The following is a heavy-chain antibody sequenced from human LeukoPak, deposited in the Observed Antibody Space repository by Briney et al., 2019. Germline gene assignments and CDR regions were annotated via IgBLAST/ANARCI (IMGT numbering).Heavy chain of an antibody. J-gene: IGHJ4*02. CDR1: GYSFTSYW. V-gene: IGHV5-51*01. Sequence: GECLKSSCKGSGYSFTSYWIGWVRQMPGESLEWMVIIYPGDSDTRYIPSFQGQVTIAADKSISTAYLQWSSLKASDTAMYHCARRSSSGPPDYWGQGTLVTVSS. D-gene: IGHD6-19*01. CDR3: ARRSSSGPPDY. CDR2: IYPGDSDT.